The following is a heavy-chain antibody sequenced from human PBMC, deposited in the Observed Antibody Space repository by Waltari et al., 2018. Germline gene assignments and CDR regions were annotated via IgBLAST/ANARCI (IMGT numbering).Heavy chain of an antibody. V-gene: IGHV3-48*01. CDR3: ATLAARRAH. CDR1: GFTFSSYS. J-gene: IGHJ4*02. Sequence: EVQLVESGGGLVQPGGSLRLSCAASGFTFSSYSMTWVRQAPGKGLEWVSYISSSSSTIYYADSVKGRFTISRDNAKNSLYLQMNSLRAEDTAVYYCATLAARRAHWGQGTLVTVSS. CDR2: ISSSSSTI. D-gene: IGHD6-6*01.